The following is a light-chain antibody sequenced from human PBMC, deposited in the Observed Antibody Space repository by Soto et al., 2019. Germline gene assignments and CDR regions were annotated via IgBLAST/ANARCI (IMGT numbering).Light chain of an antibody. CDR1: QSVLYSSNNKNY. J-gene: IGKJ4*01. Sequence: DIVMTQSPDSLAVSLGARATINCKSSQSVLYSSNNKNYLAWYQQKAGQPPKLLIYWASTRQSGVPDRFSGIGSETDFTLTISSLQAEDVAIYYCQQYYNPPLTFGGGTKVEIK. V-gene: IGKV4-1*01. CDR3: QQYYNPPLT. CDR2: WAS.